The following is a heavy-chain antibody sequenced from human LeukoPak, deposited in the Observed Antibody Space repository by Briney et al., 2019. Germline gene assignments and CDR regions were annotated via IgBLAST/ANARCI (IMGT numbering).Heavy chain of an antibody. V-gene: IGHV3-23*01. J-gene: IGHJ3*02. CDR1: GFTFNSYP. CDR2: ICGSGGTT. CDR3: AKATTTTVPRDAYDI. Sequence: PGGSLRLSCAASGFTFNSYPMSWVRQAPGKGLEWVSAICGSGGTTGYADSVKDRLTISRDNSKNTLYLQMNSLRAEDTALYYCAKATTTTVPRDAYDIWGQGTMVTVSS. D-gene: IGHD4-17*01.